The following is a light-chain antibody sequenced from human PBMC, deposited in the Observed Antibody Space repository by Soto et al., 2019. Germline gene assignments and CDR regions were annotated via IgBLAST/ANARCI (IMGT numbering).Light chain of an antibody. CDR1: SSDVGGYNY. CDR3: CSYAGSYTNV. CDR2: DVS. J-gene: IGLJ1*01. Sequence: QSALTQPRSVSGSPGQSVTISCTGTSSDVGGYNYVSWYQQHPGKAPKLMIYDVSKRPSGVPDRFSGSKSGNTASLTISGLQAEDEADYYCCSYAGSYTNVFGTGTKPTVL. V-gene: IGLV2-11*01.